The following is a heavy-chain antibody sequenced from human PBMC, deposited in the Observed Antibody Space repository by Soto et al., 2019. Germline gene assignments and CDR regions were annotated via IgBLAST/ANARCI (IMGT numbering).Heavy chain of an antibody. D-gene: IGHD3-16*02. CDR3: ARGGVIYDYIWGSYRYTQLAY. J-gene: IGHJ4*02. CDR1: GGSFSGYY. Sequence: SETLSLTCAVYGGSFSGYYWSWIRQPPGKGLEWIGEINHSGSTNYNPSLKSRVTISVDTSKNQFSLKLSSVTAADTAVYYCARGGVIYDYIWGSYRYTQLAYWGQGTLVTVSS. CDR2: INHSGST. V-gene: IGHV4-34*01.